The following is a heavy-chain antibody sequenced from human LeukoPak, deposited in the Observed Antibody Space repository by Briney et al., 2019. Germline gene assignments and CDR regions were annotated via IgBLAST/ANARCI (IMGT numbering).Heavy chain of an antibody. Sequence: PGGSLRLSCAASGFTFSSYAMTWVRQAPGKGLEWVSSISSSSSTIYYADSVKGRFTISRDNAKNSLYLQMNSLRAEDTAVYYCARDGKLVLGYWGQGTTVTVSS. CDR2: ISSSSSTI. CDR1: GFTFSSYA. V-gene: IGHV3-48*01. D-gene: IGHD6-13*01. CDR3: ARDGKLVLGY. J-gene: IGHJ6*02.